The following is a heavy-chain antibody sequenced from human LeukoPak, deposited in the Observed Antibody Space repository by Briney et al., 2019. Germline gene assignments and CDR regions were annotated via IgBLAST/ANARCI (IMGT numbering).Heavy chain of an antibody. J-gene: IGHJ5*02. Sequence: SETLSLTCAVYGGSFSDYYWSWIRQPPGKGLEWIGEINHSGSTNYNPSLKSRVTISVDTSKNRFSLKPSSVTAADTAVYYCARASYSIGYNWFDPWGQGTLVTVSS. CDR2: INHSGST. V-gene: IGHV4-34*01. CDR3: ARASYSIGYNWFDP. D-gene: IGHD1-26*01. CDR1: GGSFSDYY.